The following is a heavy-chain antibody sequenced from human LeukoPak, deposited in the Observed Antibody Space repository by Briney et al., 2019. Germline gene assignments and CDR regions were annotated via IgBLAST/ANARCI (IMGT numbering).Heavy chain of an antibody. J-gene: IGHJ5*02. CDR2: IYYSGST. Sequence: PSETLSLTCTVSGGSISSSSYYWGWIRQPPGKGLEWIGSIYYSGSTYYNPSLKSRVTISVDTSKNQFSLKLSSVTAADTAVYYCARHLLWFGELLLGSDPWGQGTLVTVSS. CDR3: ARHLLWFGELLLGSDP. CDR1: GGSISSSSYY. D-gene: IGHD3-10*01. V-gene: IGHV4-39*01.